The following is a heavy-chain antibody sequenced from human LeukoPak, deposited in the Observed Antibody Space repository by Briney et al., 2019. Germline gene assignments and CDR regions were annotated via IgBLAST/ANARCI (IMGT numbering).Heavy chain of an antibody. Sequence: ASVKVSCKASGYTFTSYDINWVRQATGRGLEWMGWMNPNSGNTGYAQKFQGRVTITRNTSISTAYMELSSLRSEDTAVYYCARDRRGYSTRGVDYWGQGTLVTVSS. CDR3: ARDRRGYSTRGVDY. CDR1: GYTFTSYD. D-gene: IGHD6-13*01. V-gene: IGHV1-8*03. J-gene: IGHJ4*02. CDR2: MNPNSGNT.